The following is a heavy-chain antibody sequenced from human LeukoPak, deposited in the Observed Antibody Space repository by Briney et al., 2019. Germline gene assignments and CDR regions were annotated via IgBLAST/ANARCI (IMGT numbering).Heavy chain of an antibody. Sequence: SETLSLTCTVSGGSISSGDYYWSWICQPPGKGLEWIGYIYYSGSTYYNPSLKSRVTISVDTSKNQFSLKLSSVTAADTAVYYCARVARPWDFDYWGQGTLVTVSS. D-gene: IGHD1-26*01. CDR3: ARVARPWDFDY. CDR1: GGSISSGDYY. V-gene: IGHV4-30-4*08. CDR2: IYYSGST. J-gene: IGHJ4*02.